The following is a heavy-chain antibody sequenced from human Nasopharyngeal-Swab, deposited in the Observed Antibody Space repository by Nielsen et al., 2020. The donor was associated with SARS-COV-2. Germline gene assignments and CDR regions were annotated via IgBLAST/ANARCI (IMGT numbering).Heavy chain of an antibody. V-gene: IGHV3-21*01. Sequence: GSPLRLSVAAPEFPFISYSMNWVRHAPGKGLEWVTSFSSSSSYIYYADSGNGRLNISRANAKNSLYLQMNSLRAEDTADDYCARKEQLAYGMDVWGQGTTVTVSS. CDR1: EFPFISYS. CDR3: ARKEQLAYGMDV. CDR2: FSSSSSYI. D-gene: IGHD6-6*01. J-gene: IGHJ6*02.